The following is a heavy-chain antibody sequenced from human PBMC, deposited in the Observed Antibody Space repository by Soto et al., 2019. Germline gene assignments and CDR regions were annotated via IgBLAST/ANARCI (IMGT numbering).Heavy chain of an antibody. V-gene: IGHV4-30-2*01. CDR1: GGSISSGGYS. CDR3: ARLGFYYQSLDP. D-gene: IGHD2-2*01. CDR2: IYHSGST. J-gene: IGHJ5*02. Sequence: PSETLSLTCAFSGGSISSGGYSWSWIRQPPGKGLEWIGYIYHSGSTYYNPSLESRVTVSLETSKSQFSLTLSSVTASDTAVYYCARLGFYYQSLDPWGHGTLVTVSS.